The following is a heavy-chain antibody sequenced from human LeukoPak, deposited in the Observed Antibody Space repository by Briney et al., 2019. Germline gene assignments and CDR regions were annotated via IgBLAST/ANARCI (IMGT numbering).Heavy chain of an antibody. D-gene: IGHD3-16*02. CDR3: ARAFGELSFAFDY. CDR2: INPNSGGT. J-gene: IGHJ4*02. Sequence: ASVKVSCKASGYTFTGYYMHWVRQAPGQGLGWMGWINPNSGGTNYAQKFQGRVTMTRDTSISTAYMELSRLRSDDTAVYYCARAFGELSFAFDYWGQGTLVTVSS. CDR1: GYTFTGYY. V-gene: IGHV1-2*02.